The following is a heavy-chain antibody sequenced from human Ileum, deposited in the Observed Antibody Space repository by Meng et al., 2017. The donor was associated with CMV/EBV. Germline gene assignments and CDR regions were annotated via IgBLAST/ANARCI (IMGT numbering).Heavy chain of an antibody. CDR1: GFTFSSYS. Sequence: LSCAASGFTFSSYSMNWVRQAPGKGLEWVSSISSSSSYIYYADSVKGRFTISRDNSKNTLYLQMNSLRAEDTAVYYCAKTVGATTIDYWGQGTLVTVSS. CDR3: AKTVGATTIDY. J-gene: IGHJ4*02. D-gene: IGHD1-26*01. CDR2: ISSSSSYI. V-gene: IGHV3-21*04.